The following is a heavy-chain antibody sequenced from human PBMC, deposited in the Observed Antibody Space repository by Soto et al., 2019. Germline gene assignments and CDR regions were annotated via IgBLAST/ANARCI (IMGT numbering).Heavy chain of an antibody. CDR1: GYSFTSYH. J-gene: IGHJ4*02. CDR3: SNRHYDLDY. CDR2: INPTTNIP. Sequence: ASVKVSCKAAGYSFTSYHIHWLRQAPGQGLEWLGVINPTTNIPIYAQKFQGRVTVTRDQSASTVSMDLSSLRSEDTAVYYCSNRHYDLDYWGQGTRVTVSS. V-gene: IGHV1-46*01. D-gene: IGHD4-17*01.